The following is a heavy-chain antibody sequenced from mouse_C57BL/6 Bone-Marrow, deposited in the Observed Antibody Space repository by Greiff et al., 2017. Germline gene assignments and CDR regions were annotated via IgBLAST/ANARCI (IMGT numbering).Heavy chain of an antibody. V-gene: IGHV1-58*01. CDR2: IYIANGYT. D-gene: IGHD1-1*01. CDR3: ARSIYYYCKDYFDY. CDR1: GYTFTSYG. Sequence: VQLKESGAELVRPGSSVKMSCKTSGYTFTSYGINWVKQRPGQGLEWIGYIYIANGYTEYNEKFKGKATLTSDTSSSTAYMQLSSLTSEDSAIYFCARSIYYYCKDYFDYWGQGTTLTVSS. J-gene: IGHJ2*01.